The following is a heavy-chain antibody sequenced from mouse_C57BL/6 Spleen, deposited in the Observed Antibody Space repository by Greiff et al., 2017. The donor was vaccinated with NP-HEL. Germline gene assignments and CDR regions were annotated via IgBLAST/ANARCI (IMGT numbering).Heavy chain of an antibody. CDR3: ARDGTRAYYYAMDY. CDR1: GYTFTSYW. D-gene: IGHD1-1*01. CDR2: IDPSDSYT. J-gene: IGHJ4*01. Sequence: QVQLQQPGAELVMPGASVKLSCKASGYTFTSYWMHWVKQRPGQGLEWIGEIDPSDSYTNYNQKFKGKSTLTVDKSSSTAYMQLSSLTSEDSAVYYGARDGTRAYYYAMDYWGQGTSVTVSS. V-gene: IGHV1-69*01.